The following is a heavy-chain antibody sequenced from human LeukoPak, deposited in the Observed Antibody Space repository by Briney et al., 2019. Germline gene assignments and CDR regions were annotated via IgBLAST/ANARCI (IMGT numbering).Heavy chain of an antibody. D-gene: IGHD6-13*01. V-gene: IGHV3-23*01. CDR1: GFTFSNYA. Sequence: GGSLRLSCAASGFTFSNYAMSWVRQAPGKGLEWVSAISGSGGSTYYADSVKGRFTISRDNSKNTLYLQMNSLRAEDTAVYYCAKDLQGSSSWYTGFDYWGQGTLVTVSS. CDR3: AKDLQGSSSWYTGFDY. J-gene: IGHJ4*02. CDR2: ISGSGGST.